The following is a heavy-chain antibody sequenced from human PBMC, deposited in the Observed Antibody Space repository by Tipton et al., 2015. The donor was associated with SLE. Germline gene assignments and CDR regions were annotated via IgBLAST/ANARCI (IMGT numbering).Heavy chain of an antibody. J-gene: IGHJ6*02. CDR1: GGSISSYY. Sequence: TLSLTCTVSGGSISSYYWSWIRQPPGKGLEWIGYIYYSGSTNYNPSLKSRVTISVDTSKNQFSLKLSSVTAADTAVYYCAASLTAARGMDVWGQGTTVTVSS. CDR3: AASLTAARGMDV. CDR2: IYYSGST. D-gene: IGHD3-16*01. V-gene: IGHV4-59*01.